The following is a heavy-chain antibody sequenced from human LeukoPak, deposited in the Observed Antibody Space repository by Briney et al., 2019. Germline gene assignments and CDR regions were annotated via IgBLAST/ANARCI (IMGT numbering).Heavy chain of an antibody. D-gene: IGHD3-10*01. CDR3: ARTYYYGSGVDY. CDR1: GYSFTSYW. Sequence: GGSLKISRRGSGYSFTSYWFGWVRQLPGKGLDGMGIIYPGDSDTRYSPFFQGQVTISADKSISTAYLQWSSLKASDTAMYYCARTYYYGSGVDYWGQGTLVTVSS. J-gene: IGHJ4*02. CDR2: IYPGDSDT. V-gene: IGHV5-51*01.